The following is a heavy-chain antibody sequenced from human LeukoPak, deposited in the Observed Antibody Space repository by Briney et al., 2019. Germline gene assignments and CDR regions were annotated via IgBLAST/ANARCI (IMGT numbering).Heavy chain of an antibody. V-gene: IGHV4-59*12. D-gene: IGHD6-13*01. CDR3: ARGRAYSSSFYRYFQH. CDR1: GGSISSYY. J-gene: IGHJ1*01. Sequence: SETLSLTCTVSGGSISSYYWSWIRQPPGKGLEWIGYIYYSGSTNYNPSLKSRVTISVDTSKNQFSLKLFSVTAADTAVYYCARGRAYSSSFYRYFQHWGQGTLVTVSS. CDR2: IYYSGST.